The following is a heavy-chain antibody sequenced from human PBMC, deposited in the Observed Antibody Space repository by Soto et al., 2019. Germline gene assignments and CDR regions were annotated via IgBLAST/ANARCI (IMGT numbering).Heavy chain of an antibody. D-gene: IGHD6-13*01. CDR1: GGSISSGDYY. V-gene: IGHV4-30-4*01. J-gene: IGHJ4*02. CDR3: ASSSSWYRYY. Sequence: SETLSLTCTVSGGSISSGDYYWSWIRQPPGKGLEWIGYIYYSGSTYYKPSLKSRVTISVDTSKNQFSLKLSSVTAADTAVYYCASSSSWYRYYWGQGTLVTVSS. CDR2: IYYSGST.